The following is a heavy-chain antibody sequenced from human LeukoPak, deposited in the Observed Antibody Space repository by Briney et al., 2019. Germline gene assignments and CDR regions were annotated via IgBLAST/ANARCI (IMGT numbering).Heavy chain of an antibody. J-gene: IGHJ4*02. CDR3: AKSGSGTYYNPDFDY. Sequence: TGGSLRLSCAASGFTFSSYAMTWVRQAPGKGLEWVSGISKSGVSTDYADSVKGRFTISRDNSKNTLYLPMNRLRAEDTAVYYCAKSGSGTYYNPDFDYWGQGTLVTVSS. CDR2: ISKSGVST. D-gene: IGHD3-10*01. V-gene: IGHV3-23*01. CDR1: GFTFSSYA.